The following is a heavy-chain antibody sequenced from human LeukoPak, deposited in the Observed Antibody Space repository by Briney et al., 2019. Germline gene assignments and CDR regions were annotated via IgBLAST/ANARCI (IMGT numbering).Heavy chain of an antibody. J-gene: IGHJ4*02. CDR1: GFTFSSYG. CDR3: AKDYGPGYSSGWYMGY. Sequence: TGGSLRLSCAASGFTFSSYGMHRVRQAPGKGLEWVAFIRYDGSNKYYADSVKGRFTISRDNSKNTLYLQMNSLRAEDTAVYYCAKDYGPGYSSGWYMGYWGQGTLVTVSS. V-gene: IGHV3-30*02. D-gene: IGHD6-19*01. CDR2: IRYDGSNK.